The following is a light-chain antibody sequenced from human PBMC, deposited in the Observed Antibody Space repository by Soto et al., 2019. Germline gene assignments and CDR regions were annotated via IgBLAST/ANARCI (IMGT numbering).Light chain of an antibody. Sequence: DIQMTQSPSSLSASVGDRVTITCRASQDIGPYLAWYQQKSGRVPELLIYSASTLQSGVPSRFSGSGSGADFSLTISGLQPEDAATYYCQQSDAMPYTFGLGTKL. CDR2: SAS. CDR3: QQSDAMPYT. J-gene: IGKJ2*01. V-gene: IGKV1-27*01. CDR1: QDIGPY.